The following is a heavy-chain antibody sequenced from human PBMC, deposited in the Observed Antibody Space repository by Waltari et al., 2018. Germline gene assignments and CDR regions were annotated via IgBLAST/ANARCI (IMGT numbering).Heavy chain of an antibody. J-gene: IGHJ4*02. Sequence: QVQLQESGPGLVKPSQILSLTCTVSDGSINSGGFYWCWIRQLPGKGLEWIGYISYTAFTSYNPSLKGRALISRDTSKNQFSLKVRSMTAAGTAVYYCARDRGYQDYWGQGTLVTVSS. D-gene: IGHD3-10*01. V-gene: IGHV4-31*03. CDR2: ISYTAFT. CDR1: DGSINSGGFY. CDR3: ARDRGYQDY.